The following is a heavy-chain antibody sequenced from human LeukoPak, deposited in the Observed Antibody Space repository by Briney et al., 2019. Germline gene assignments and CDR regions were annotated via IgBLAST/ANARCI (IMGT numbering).Heavy chain of an antibody. Sequence: GGSLRLSCAASGFTFNRFGMHWVRQAPGNGLEWVAVMSYDGRNKYYSGSVRGRFSISRDNSKNTLYLQMTGLRPEDTALYYCARSYVSSVVFSGFDYWGQGVLVTVSS. CDR2: MSYDGRNK. CDR3: ARSYVSSVVFSGFDY. V-gene: IGHV3-30*03. CDR1: GFTFNRFG. J-gene: IGHJ4*02. D-gene: IGHD3-16*01.